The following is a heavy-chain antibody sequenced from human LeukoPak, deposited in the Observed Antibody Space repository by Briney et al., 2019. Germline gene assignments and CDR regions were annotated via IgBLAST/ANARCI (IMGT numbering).Heavy chain of an antibody. V-gene: IGHV3-13*01. J-gene: IGHJ4*02. CDR2: IGTSGDT. Sequence: GGSLRLSCAASGFTFSTYDMHWVRQTTGRGLEWVSGIGTSGDTHYPDSVAGRFTISRENAKNSLYLQMNSLRAGDTAVYYCTRGFYCSDHSCYVNGEFDYWGQGTLVTVFS. D-gene: IGHD2-2*01. CDR1: GFTFSTYD. CDR3: TRGFYCSDHSCYVNGEFDY.